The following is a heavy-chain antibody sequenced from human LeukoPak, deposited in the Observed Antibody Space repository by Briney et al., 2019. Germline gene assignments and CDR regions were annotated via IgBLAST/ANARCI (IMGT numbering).Heavy chain of an antibody. V-gene: IGHV4-39*07. J-gene: IGHJ6*02. Sequence: PSETLSLTCAVSGGSISSSSYYWGWIRQPPGKGLEWIGSIYYSGSTYYNPSLKSRVTISVDTSKNQFSLKLSSVTAADTAVYYCAREGHYYYYGMDVWGQGTTVTVSS. CDR2: IYYSGST. CDR3: AREGHYYYYGMDV. CDR1: GGSISSSSYY.